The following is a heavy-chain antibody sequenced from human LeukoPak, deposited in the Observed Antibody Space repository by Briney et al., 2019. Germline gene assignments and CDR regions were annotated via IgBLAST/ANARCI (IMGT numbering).Heavy chain of an antibody. D-gene: IGHD1-1*01. J-gene: IGHJ4*02. Sequence: SGGPLRLSCVASGITFSSSWMSWVRQAPGKGLEWVANINPDGSVKYYADSVKGRFTVSRDNAENSPYLQMNSLRTEDTAVYYCARDQPDPAGTGPRFDCSGQGSLVTVSS. V-gene: IGHV3-7*01. CDR2: INPDGSVK. CDR1: GITFSSSW. CDR3: ARDQPDPAGTGPRFDC.